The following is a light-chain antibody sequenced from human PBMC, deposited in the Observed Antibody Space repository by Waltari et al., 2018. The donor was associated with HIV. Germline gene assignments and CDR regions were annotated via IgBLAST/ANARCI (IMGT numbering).Light chain of an antibody. J-gene: IGLJ2*01. Sequence: TQPPSVSISSGQTASIPCSGEKLADKYPCWYQKKPGQPPILLVYQGSRRPSGNPARSSASKSANTATLTIRGAQPLDEAVYFCQAWDANHAVFGGGTALTVL. CDR2: QGS. CDR3: QAWDANHAV. CDR1: KLADKY. V-gene: IGLV3-1*01.